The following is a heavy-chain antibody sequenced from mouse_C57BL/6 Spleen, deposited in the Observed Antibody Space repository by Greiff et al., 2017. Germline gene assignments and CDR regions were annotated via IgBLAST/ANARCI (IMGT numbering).Heavy chain of an antibody. J-gene: IGHJ1*03. D-gene: IGHD1-1*01. Sequence: VQLVESGAELVRPGTSVKVSCKASGYAFTNYLIEWVKQRPGQGLEWIGVINPGSGGTNYNEKFKGKATLTADKSSSTAYMQLSMLTSEDSAVYFWARGRYYGSSYEWYFDVWGTGTTVTVSS. CDR3: ARGRYYGSSYEWYFDV. CDR2: INPGSGGT. CDR1: GYAFTNYL. V-gene: IGHV1-54*01.